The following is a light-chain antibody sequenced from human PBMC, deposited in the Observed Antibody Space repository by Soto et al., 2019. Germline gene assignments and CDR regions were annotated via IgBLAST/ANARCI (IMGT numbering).Light chain of an antibody. CDR3: QQSYSTPVT. V-gene: IGKV1-39*01. CDR2: AAS. J-gene: IGKJ4*01. CDR1: QSISTS. Sequence: DIQMTQSPSSLSGSVGDRVTITCRASQSISTSLNWYQQKPGKAPKLLIYAASSLQSGVPSRFSGSGSGTDFTLTISSLKPEESATYYCQQSYSTPVTFGGGTQVEIK.